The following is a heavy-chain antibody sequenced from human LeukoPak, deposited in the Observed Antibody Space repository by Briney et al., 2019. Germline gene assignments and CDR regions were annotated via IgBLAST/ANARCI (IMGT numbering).Heavy chain of an antibody. J-gene: IGHJ4*02. Sequence: ASVKVSCKASGYTFTGYYMHWVRQAPGQGLEWMGWINPNSSGTNYAQKFQGRVAMTRDTSISTAYMELSRLRSDDTAVYYCAGGIAVADDYFDYWGQGTRVTVSS. V-gene: IGHV1-2*02. D-gene: IGHD6-19*01. CDR2: INPNSSGT. CDR1: GYTFTGYY. CDR3: AGGIAVADDYFDY.